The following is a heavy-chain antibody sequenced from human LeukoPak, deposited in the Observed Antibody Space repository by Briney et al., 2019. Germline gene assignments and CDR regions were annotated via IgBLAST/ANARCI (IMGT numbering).Heavy chain of an antibody. CDR2: IYYSGST. V-gene: IGHV4-61*08. Sequence: SETLSLTCTVSGGSISSGGYYWSWIRQHPGKGLEWIGYIYYSGSTNYNPSLKSRVTISVDTSKNQFSLKLSSVTAADTAVYYCASGYFVTHRDAFDIWGQGTMVTVSS. J-gene: IGHJ3*02. CDR3: ASGYFVTHRDAFDI. D-gene: IGHD3-9*01. CDR1: GGSISSGGYY.